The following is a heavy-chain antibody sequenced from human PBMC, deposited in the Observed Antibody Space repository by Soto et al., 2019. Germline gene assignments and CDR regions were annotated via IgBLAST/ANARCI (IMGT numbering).Heavy chain of an antibody. D-gene: IGHD3-22*01. J-gene: IGHJ4*02. V-gene: IGHV4-39*01. Sequence: SETLSLTCTVSGGSISSSSYYWGWIRQPPGKGLEWIGNMYYSGSSYYNSSLKSRVTISVATSKNQFSLKLNSVTAADTAVYYCARPTYYYDSSGPPGYWGQGALVTVSS. CDR1: GGSISSSSYY. CDR2: MYYSGSS. CDR3: ARPTYYYDSSGPPGY.